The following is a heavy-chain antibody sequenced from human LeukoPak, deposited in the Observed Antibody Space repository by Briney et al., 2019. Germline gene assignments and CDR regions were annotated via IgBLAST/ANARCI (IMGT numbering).Heavy chain of an antibody. V-gene: IGHV1-69*05. Sequence: SVKVSCKASGGTFSSYAISWVRQAPGQGLEWMGGIIPIFGTANYAQKFQGRVTITTDESTSTAYMELSSLRSEDTAVYYCARGRRLAYYDFWSGYFDYWGQGTLVTVSS. CDR2: IIPIFGTA. CDR3: ARGRRLAYYDFWSGYFDY. CDR1: GGTFSSYA. J-gene: IGHJ4*02. D-gene: IGHD3-3*01.